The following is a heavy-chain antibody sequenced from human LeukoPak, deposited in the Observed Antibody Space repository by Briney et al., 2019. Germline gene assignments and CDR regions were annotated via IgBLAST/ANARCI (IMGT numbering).Heavy chain of an antibody. CDR1: GFTVSTNY. Sequence: GGSLRLSCAASGFTVSTNYMSWVRQAPGKGLEWVSVIYGGGSTYYGDSVKGRFTISRDNSLNTLYLQMNSLRAEDTAVYYCARDGRYYDSDSYSIVPGNWGQGTLVTVSS. CDR3: ARDGRYYDSDSYSIVPGN. V-gene: IGHV3-66*02. J-gene: IGHJ4*02. D-gene: IGHD3-22*01. CDR2: IYGGGST.